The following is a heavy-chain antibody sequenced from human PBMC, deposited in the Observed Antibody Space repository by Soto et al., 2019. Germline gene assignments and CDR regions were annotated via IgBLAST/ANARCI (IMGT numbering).Heavy chain of an antibody. CDR2: ISAHNGNT. CDR3: ARGRYGDY. Sequence: QVHLVQSGAEVKKPGASVKVSCKASGYTFTSYGITWVRQAPGQGLEWMGWISAHNGNTDYAQKLQGRVIVTRDTSTSTAYMELRRLRSDDTAVAYCARGRYGDYWGQGAVVTVSS. J-gene: IGHJ4*02. D-gene: IGHD1-1*01. CDR1: GYTFTSYG. V-gene: IGHV1-18*01.